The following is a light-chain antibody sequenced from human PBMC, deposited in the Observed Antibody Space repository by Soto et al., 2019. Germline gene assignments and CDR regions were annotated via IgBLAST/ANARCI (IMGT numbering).Light chain of an antibody. Sequence: IQMTQSPTPLPAXVGDRVAIICRASQSISNCLAWSQQKPGTAPKVLIYHASNLQSGVPARFSGSGSGTEFTLTISSLQPDDFATYYCQQYNSYSVGQGTKVDIK. CDR3: QQYNSYS. CDR2: HAS. J-gene: IGKJ1*01. CDR1: QSISNC. V-gene: IGKV1-5*02.